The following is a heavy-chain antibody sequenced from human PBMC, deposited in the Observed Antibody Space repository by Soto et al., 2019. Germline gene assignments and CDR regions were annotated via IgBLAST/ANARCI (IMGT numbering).Heavy chain of an antibody. Sequence: SETLSLTCAVYGGSFSGYYWSWIRQPPGKGLDWIGEINHSGSTNYNPSLKSRVTISVDTSKNQFSLKLSSVTAADTAVYYCARGGDIATYDYWGQGTLVTVSS. D-gene: IGHD5-18*01. CDR2: INHSGST. CDR3: ARGGDIATYDY. V-gene: IGHV4-34*01. J-gene: IGHJ4*02. CDR1: GGSFSGYY.